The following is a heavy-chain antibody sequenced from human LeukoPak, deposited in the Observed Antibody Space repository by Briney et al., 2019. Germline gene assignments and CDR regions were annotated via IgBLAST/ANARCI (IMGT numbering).Heavy chain of an antibody. J-gene: IGHJ4*02. Sequence: ASVKVSCKSSGYTSTSYYMHWVRQAPGQGLEWMGIINPSGGSTSYAQKFQGRVTMTRDTSTSTVYMELSSLRSEDTAVYYCARGGREGYDYLFWGQGTLVTVSS. CDR1: GYTSTSYY. CDR3: ARGGREGYDYLF. D-gene: IGHD5-24*01. CDR2: INPSGGST. V-gene: IGHV1-46*01.